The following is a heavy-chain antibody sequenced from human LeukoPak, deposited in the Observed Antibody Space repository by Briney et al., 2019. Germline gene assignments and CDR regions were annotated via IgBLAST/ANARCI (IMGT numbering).Heavy chain of an antibody. Sequence: GASVKVSCKASGGTFSSYAISWVRQAPGQGLEWMGGIIPIFGTANYAQKFQGRVTITTDESTSAAYMELSNLRSEDTAVYYCARKNGYFDWSDAFDIWGQGTMVTVSS. V-gene: IGHV1-69*05. J-gene: IGHJ3*02. CDR1: GGTFSSYA. D-gene: IGHD3-9*01. CDR3: ARKNGYFDWSDAFDI. CDR2: IIPIFGTA.